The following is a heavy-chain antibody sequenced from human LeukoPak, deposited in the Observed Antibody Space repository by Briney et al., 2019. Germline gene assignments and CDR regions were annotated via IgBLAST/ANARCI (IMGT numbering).Heavy chain of an antibody. J-gene: IGHJ4*02. V-gene: IGHV1-18*04. D-gene: IGHD3-10*01. CDR3: ARVIRGDYPNY. CDR2: ISAYNGNT. CDR1: GYTFTSYY. Sequence: ASVKVSCKASGYTFTSYYMNWVRQAPGQGLEWMGWISAYNGNTNYAQKLQGRVTMTTDTSTSTAYMELRSLRSDDTAVYYCARVIRGDYPNYWGQGTLVTVSS.